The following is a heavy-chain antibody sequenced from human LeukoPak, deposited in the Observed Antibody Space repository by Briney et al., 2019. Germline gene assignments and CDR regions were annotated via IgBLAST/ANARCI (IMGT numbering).Heavy chain of an antibody. J-gene: IGHJ4*02. D-gene: IGHD5-18*01. V-gene: IGHV3-9*01. Sequence: PGGSLRLSCAASGFTFDDYAMHWVRQAPGKGLEWVSGISWNSGSIGYADSVKGRFTISRDNAKNSLYLHMNSLRAEDTAVYYCARHLSGVTGYTYGRGIDYWGQGTLVTVSS. CDR1: GFTFDDYA. CDR2: ISWNSGSI. CDR3: ARHLSGVTGYTYGRGIDY.